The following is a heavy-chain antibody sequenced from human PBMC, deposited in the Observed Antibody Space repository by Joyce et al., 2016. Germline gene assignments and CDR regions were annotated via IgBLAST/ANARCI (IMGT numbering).Heavy chain of an antibody. D-gene: IGHD3-10*01. V-gene: IGHV3-23*01. CDR1: GFALSSYV. Sequence: EVRLLESGGGVVRRGGCLRLSCGVSGFALSSYVMSGVRQPPGKGLEWVSSIGTPGVNTDYSDSGTGRFTISRDNSKNTLYLQMNSLRAEDTATYFGAKVVGRGGVDYWGQGTLVTVSS. CDR3: AKVVGRGGVDY. CDR2: IGTPGVNT. J-gene: IGHJ4*02.